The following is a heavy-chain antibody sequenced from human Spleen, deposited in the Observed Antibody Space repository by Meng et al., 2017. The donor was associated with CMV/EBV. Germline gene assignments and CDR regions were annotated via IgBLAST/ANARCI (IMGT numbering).Heavy chain of an antibody. CDR2: IIPIFGTT. J-gene: IGHJ4*02. D-gene: IGHD5-18*01. CDR3: ARSDTAMVFFDD. Sequence: SVKVSCKASGGTFSSYGVGWVRQAPGQELEWMGGIIPIFGTTNYAPKFQGRVTIITDESTTTAFMELSSLTSEDTAIYYCARSDTAMVFFDDWGQGTLVTVSS. V-gene: IGHV1-69*05. CDR1: GGTFSSYG.